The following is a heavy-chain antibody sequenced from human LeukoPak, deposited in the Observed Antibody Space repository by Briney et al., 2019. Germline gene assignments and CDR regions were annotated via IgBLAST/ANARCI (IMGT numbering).Heavy chain of an antibody. CDR2: ISGSGGST. Sequence: GGSLRLSCAASRFTFRNYAMSWVRQAPGKGLEWVSAISGSGGSTYYADAVKGRFTISRDNSKNTLYLQMNSLRAEDTALYYCAKDLRFLEWLLAYWGQGTLVTVSS. CDR1: RFTFRNYA. D-gene: IGHD3-3*01. V-gene: IGHV3-23*01. J-gene: IGHJ4*02. CDR3: AKDLRFLEWLLAY.